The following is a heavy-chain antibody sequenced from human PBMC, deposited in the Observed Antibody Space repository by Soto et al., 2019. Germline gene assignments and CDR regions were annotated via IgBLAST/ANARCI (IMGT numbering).Heavy chain of an antibody. CDR2: MFHSGSK. CDR1: GGSVSSGGYY. V-gene: IGHV4-39*01. CDR3: ARRGERAAVTNWFDP. J-gene: IGHJ5*02. Sequence: QVQLRESGPGLVKPSETLSLTCSVSGGSVSSGGYYWGWIRQTPGKGLEWIAGMFHSGSKYYNPSLKHRVTISVDTSKNEFFLKLSSSTALDTAIYYCARRGERAAVTNWFDPWGQGILVTVSS. D-gene: IGHD4-4*01.